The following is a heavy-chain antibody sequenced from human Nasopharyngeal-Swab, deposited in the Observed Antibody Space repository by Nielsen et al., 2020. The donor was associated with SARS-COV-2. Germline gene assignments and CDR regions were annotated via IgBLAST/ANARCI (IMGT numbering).Heavy chain of an antibody. CDR3: AKNRDSVAGTPDDAFDI. CDR2: IYYGGDIT. J-gene: IGHJ3*02. V-gene: IGHV3-23*03. Sequence: WIRQPPGKGLEWVSVIYYGGDITYYADSVKGRFTTSRDNSKNTVHLQMNSLRADDTAIYYCAKNRDSVAGTPDDAFDIWGQGTMGPSPQ. D-gene: IGHD6-19*01.